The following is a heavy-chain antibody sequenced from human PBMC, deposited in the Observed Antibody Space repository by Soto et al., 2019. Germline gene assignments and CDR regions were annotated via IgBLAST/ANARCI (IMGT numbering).Heavy chain of an antibody. V-gene: IGHV3-7*01. CDR1: GFTFSSYW. J-gene: IGHJ4*02. Sequence: EVQLVESGGGLVQPGGSLRLSCAASGFTFSSYWMSWVRQAPGKGLEWVANIKQDGSEKYYVDSVKGRFTISRDNAKNSLYLQMNSLRAEDTAVYYCAGEGRSIASASGYWGQGTLVTVSS. CDR3: AGEGRSIASASGY. CDR2: IKQDGSEK. D-gene: IGHD6-6*01.